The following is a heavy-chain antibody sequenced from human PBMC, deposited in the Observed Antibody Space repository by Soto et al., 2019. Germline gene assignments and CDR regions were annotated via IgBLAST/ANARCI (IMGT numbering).Heavy chain of an antibody. CDR2: IFSNDER. J-gene: IGHJ5*02. D-gene: IGHD2-15*01. CDR3: AQTEDGGRSRTPAGWFDA. Sequence: QVTLKESGPVLVKPPETLTLTSTVSGFSLSMAGMGLSGTRKPPGKPLKGLPHIFSNDERRFSTSLKNRLTISKDTFNSQVVLIMTNMDPVDTATYYCAQTEDGGRSRTPAGWFDAWGQGTLVTVSS. V-gene: IGHV2-26*01. CDR1: GFSLSMAGMG.